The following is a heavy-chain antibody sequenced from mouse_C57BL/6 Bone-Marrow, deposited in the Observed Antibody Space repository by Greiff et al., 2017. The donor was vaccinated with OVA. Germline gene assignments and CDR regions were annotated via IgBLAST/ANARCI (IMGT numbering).Heavy chain of an antibody. V-gene: IGHV1-55*01. D-gene: IGHD1-1*01. CDR1: GYPFTSYW. Sequence: QVQLQQPGAELVKPGASVKMSCKASGYPFTSYWITWVKPRPGQGLEWIGDIYPGSGSTNYNEKFKSKATLTVDTSSSTAYMQLSSLTSEDSAVDYCARDSHYYGSSYDYWGQGTTLTVSS. CDR2: IYPGSGST. CDR3: ARDSHYYGSSYDY. J-gene: IGHJ2*01.